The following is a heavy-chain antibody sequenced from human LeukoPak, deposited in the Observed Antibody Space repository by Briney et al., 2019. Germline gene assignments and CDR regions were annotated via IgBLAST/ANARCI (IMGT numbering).Heavy chain of an antibody. CDR2: ISHSGTP. CDR1: GYSIRTNYY. Sequence: SETLSLTCTVSGYSIRTNYYWGWIRQSPGKGLEWIGSISHSGTPYYNLSLRSRVTISADTSNNQFSLNLSSVTAADTAVYYCARAGDIAMAYPSYFDYWGQGTLVTVSS. D-gene: IGHD5-24*01. J-gene: IGHJ4*02. CDR3: ARAGDIAMAYPSYFDY. V-gene: IGHV4-38-2*02.